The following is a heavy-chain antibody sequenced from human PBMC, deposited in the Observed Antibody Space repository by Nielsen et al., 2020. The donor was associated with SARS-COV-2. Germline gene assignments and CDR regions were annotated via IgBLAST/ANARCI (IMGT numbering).Heavy chain of an antibody. CDR2: ISAYNGNT. CDR3: ARDSGTYYYDSSGHSLFDY. D-gene: IGHD3-22*01. V-gene: IGHV1-18*01. J-gene: IGHJ4*02. Sequence: WVRQAPGQRLEWMGWISAYNGNTNYAQKLQGRVTMTTDTSTSTAYMELRSLRSDDTAVYYCARDSGTYYYDSSGHSLFDYWGQGTLVTVSS.